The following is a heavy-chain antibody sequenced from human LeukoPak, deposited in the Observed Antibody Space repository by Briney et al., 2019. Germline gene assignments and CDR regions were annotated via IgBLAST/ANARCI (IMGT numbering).Heavy chain of an antibody. CDR3: ARRIQGMAPYYFDY. CDR2: INSDGGST. Sequence: GESLKISCTASGFTFSSYWMHWVRQAPGKGLVWVSRINSDGGSTSYADSVKGRFTISRDNAKNTLYPQMNSLRAEDTAVYYCARRIQGMAPYYFDYWGQGTLVTVSS. J-gene: IGHJ4*02. CDR1: GFTFSSYW. V-gene: IGHV3-74*01. D-gene: IGHD5-24*01.